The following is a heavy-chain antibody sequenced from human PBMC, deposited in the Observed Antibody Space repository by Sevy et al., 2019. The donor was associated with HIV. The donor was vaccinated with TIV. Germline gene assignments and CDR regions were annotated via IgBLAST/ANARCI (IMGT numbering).Heavy chain of an antibody. D-gene: IGHD3-16*01. V-gene: IGHV3-13*01. J-gene: IGHJ6*02. Sequence: GGSLRLSCAASGFTFSSYDMHWVRQATGKGLEWVSAIGTAGDTYYPGSVKGRFTISRENAKNSLYLQMNSLGARDTAGYYCARGGIKGYYYGMDVWGQGTTVTVSS. CDR3: ARGGIKGYYYGMDV. CDR1: GFTFSSYD. CDR2: IGTAGDT.